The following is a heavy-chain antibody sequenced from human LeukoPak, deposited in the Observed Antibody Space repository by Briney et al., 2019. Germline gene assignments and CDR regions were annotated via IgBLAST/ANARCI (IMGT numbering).Heavy chain of an antibody. CDR2: INHSGST. CDR3: ARAVNHIVVVTAANWFDP. D-gene: IGHD2-21*02. Sequence: SETLSLTCAVYGGSFSGYYWSWIRQPPGKGLEWIGEINHSGSTNYNPSLKSRVTISVDTSKNQFSLKLSSVTAADTAVYYCARAVNHIVVVTAANWFDPWGQGTLVTVSS. J-gene: IGHJ5*02. V-gene: IGHV4-34*01. CDR1: GGSFSGYY.